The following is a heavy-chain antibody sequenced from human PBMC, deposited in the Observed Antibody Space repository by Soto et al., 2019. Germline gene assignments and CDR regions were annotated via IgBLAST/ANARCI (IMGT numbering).Heavy chain of an antibody. Sequence: PGGSLRLSCTASGFAFSSYVMIWVRQAPGKGLEWVSGITASGGNAYYADSVKGRFTISRDNSKNTLFLQMNSLRAEDTAVYFCAKDGVLRCLHYWGQGSLVTVSS. CDR1: GFAFSSYV. CDR3: AKDGVLRCLHY. J-gene: IGHJ4*02. D-gene: IGHD3-3*01. CDR2: ITASGGNA. V-gene: IGHV3-23*01.